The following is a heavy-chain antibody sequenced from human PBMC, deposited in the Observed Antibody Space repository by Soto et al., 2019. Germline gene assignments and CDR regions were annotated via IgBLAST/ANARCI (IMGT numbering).Heavy chain of an antibody. Sequence: GASVKVSCKASGYTFTSYGISWVRQAPGQGLEWMGWISAYNGNTNYSQKLQGRVTITTDTSASTAYMELSSLRSEDTAVYYCARVGLGYYYYYGMDVWGQGTTVTVSS. CDR1: GYTFTSYG. CDR3: ARVGLGYYYYYGMDV. D-gene: IGHD3-16*01. CDR2: ISAYNGNT. J-gene: IGHJ6*02. V-gene: IGHV1-18*01.